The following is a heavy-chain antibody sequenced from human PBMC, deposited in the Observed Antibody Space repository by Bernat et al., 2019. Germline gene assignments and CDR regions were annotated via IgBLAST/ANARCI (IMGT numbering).Heavy chain of an antibody. Sequence: QVQLVESGGGVVQPGRSLRLSCAASGFTFSSYGMHWVRQAPGKGLEWVAVIWYDGSNKYYADSVKGRFTISRDNSKNTLYLQMNSLGAEDTAVYYCARVGGSGSYASYYYYGMDVWGQGTTVTVSS. J-gene: IGHJ6*02. CDR2: IWYDGSNK. CDR1: GFTFSSYG. V-gene: IGHV3-33*01. D-gene: IGHD3-10*01. CDR3: ARVGGSGSYASYYYYGMDV.